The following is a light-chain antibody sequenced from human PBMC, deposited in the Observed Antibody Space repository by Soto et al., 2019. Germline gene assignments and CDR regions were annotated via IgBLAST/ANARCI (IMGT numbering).Light chain of an antibody. J-gene: IGLJ1*01. CDR1: SSDIGDYDY. CDR2: ELS. Sequence: QSVLTQPASVSGSPGQSITISCIGSSSDIGDYDYVSWYQQHPGKAPKVLISELSNRPSGVSNRFSGSKSGNTAFLAISGLQAEDEADYYCNSYATGNTRGFGTGTKVTVL. V-gene: IGLV2-14*01. CDR3: NSYATGNTRG.